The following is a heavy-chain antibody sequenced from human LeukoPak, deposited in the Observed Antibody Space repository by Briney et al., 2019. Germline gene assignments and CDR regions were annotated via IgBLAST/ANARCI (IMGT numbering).Heavy chain of an antibody. V-gene: IGHV3-7*03. Sequence: GGSLRLSCAASGFTFSSYWMSWVHQAPGKGLEWVANIKQDGSEKYYVDSVKGRFTISRDNAKNSLYLQMNSLRAEDTAVYYCARGSSSWYGSRLWFDPWGQGTLVTVSS. CDR2: IKQDGSEK. J-gene: IGHJ5*02. D-gene: IGHD6-13*01. CDR1: GFTFSSYW. CDR3: ARGSSSWYGSRLWFDP.